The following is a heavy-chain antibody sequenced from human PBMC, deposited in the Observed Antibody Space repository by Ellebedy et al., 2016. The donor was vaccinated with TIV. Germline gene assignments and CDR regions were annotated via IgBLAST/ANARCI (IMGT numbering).Heavy chain of an antibody. D-gene: IGHD2-2*01. CDR2: ISWDGGST. CDR3: AKDRGDIVVVPAAMDY. Sequence: GESLKISXAASGFTFDDYTMHWVRQAPGKGLEWVSLISWDGGSTYYADSVKGRFTISRDNSKNTLYLQMNSLRAEDTAVYYCAKDRGDIVVVPAAMDYWGQGTLVTVSS. J-gene: IGHJ4*02. CDR1: GFTFDDYT. V-gene: IGHV3-43*01.